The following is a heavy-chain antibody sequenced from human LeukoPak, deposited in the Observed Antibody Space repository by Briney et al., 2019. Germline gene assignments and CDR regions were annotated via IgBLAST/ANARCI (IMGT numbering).Heavy chain of an antibody. CDR3: ARGKGYYDSSGYYRY. CDR2: IIPIVGTA. Sequence: ASVKDSCKASGGTFISYAISWVRQAPGQGLEWMGGIIPIVGTANYAQKFQGRVTITADESTSTAYMELSSLRSEDTAVYYCARGKGYYDSSGYYRYWGQGTLVTVSS. J-gene: IGHJ4*02. V-gene: IGHV1-69*13. D-gene: IGHD3-22*01. CDR1: GGTFISYA.